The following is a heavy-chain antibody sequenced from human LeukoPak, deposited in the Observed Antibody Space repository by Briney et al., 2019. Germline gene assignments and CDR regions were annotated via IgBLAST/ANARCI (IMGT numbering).Heavy chain of an antibody. D-gene: IGHD6-13*01. Sequence: GGSLRLSCAASGFTLSSFSMHWVRQSPGRGLEYVSAINYKGGTTYYADSVKGRFTISRDNAKNSLYLQMNSLRAEDTAVYFCARVGALSSSWLLYWGQGTLVTVSS. CDR1: GFTLSSFS. J-gene: IGHJ4*02. CDR3: ARVGALSSSWLLY. CDR2: INYKGGTT. V-gene: IGHV3-64*02.